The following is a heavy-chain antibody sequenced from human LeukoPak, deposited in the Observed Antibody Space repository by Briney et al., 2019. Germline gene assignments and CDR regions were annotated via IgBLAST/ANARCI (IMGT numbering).Heavy chain of an antibody. CDR3: AKATLVSCTGATCYPFDY. V-gene: IGHV3-30*18. CDR1: GFTFSSYG. CDR2: ISYDGSNK. D-gene: IGHD2-8*02. Sequence: PGGSLRLSCAASGFTFSSYGMHWVRQAPGKGLEWVAVISYDGSNKYYADSVKGRFTISRDNFKNTLYLQMNSLRAEDTAVYYCAKATLVSCTGATCYPFDYWGQGILVTVSS. J-gene: IGHJ4*02.